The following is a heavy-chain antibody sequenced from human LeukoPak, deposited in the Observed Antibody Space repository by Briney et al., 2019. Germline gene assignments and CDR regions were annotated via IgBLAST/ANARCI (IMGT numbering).Heavy chain of an antibody. Sequence: GGSLRLSCAASGLTFNSYAMNWVRQAPDKGLEWMAVISYDGGTTYDADSVKGRFTISRDNSKSTLYLQMNSLKIEDTAVYYCARAVVRGVTLDYWGQGTLVTVSS. D-gene: IGHD3-10*01. J-gene: IGHJ4*02. CDR3: ARAVVRGVTLDY. V-gene: IGHV3-30-3*01. CDR2: ISYDGGTT. CDR1: GLTFNSYA.